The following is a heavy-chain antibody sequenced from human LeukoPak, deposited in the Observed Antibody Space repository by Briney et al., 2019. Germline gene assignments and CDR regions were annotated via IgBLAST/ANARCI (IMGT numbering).Heavy chain of an antibody. CDR3: ATGLQGYYGSGSYYNVGKV. J-gene: IGHJ4*02. D-gene: IGHD3-10*01. Sequence: ASVKISCKVSGYTFTDYYMHWVQQAPGKGLEWMGLVDPEDGETIYAEKFQGRVTITADTSTDTAYMELSSLRSEDTAVYYCATGLQGYYGSGSYYNVGKVWGQGTLVTVSS. V-gene: IGHV1-69-2*01. CDR1: GYTFTDYY. CDR2: VDPEDGET.